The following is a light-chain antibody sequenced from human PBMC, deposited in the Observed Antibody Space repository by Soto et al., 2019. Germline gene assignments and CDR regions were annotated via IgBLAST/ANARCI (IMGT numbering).Light chain of an antibody. CDR2: SAS. V-gene: IGKV1-9*01. CDR1: QALSNY. CDR3: QQLSRYPLT. J-gene: IGKJ4*01. Sequence: DIQLTQSPSVLSASVXDTVTITCRASQALSNYLAWYQQKPGKAPDLLIYSASTLQSGVPSRFSGSGSETEFSLTIRALQPEDFATYYCQQLSRYPLTFGGGTKVDIK.